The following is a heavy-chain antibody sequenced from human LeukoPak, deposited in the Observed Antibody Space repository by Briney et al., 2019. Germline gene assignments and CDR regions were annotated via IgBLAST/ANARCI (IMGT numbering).Heavy chain of an antibody. J-gene: IGHJ5*02. CDR3: AXESXXVVPAALASWDWFDP. D-gene: IGHD2-2*01. CDR1: GYTFTGYY. V-gene: IGHV1-2*02. Sequence: ALVTVSCKASGYTFTGYYMHWVRQAPGQGLEWMGWINPNSGGTNYAQKFQGRVTMTRDTSISTAYMEMSRLRSDDTAVYYCAXESXXVVPAALASWDWFDPWGQGTLVTVSS. CDR2: INPNSGGT.